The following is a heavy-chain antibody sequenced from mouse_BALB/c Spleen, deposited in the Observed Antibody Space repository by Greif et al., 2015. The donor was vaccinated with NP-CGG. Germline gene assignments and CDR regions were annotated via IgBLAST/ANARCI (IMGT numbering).Heavy chain of an antibody. V-gene: IGHV1-9*01. J-gene: IGHJ3*01. CDR3: ARGHDYFFDY. Sequence: QVQLKESGTELMRPGTSVKISCKATGYIFSSYWIEWVKQRPGHGLEWIGEIFPGSGYTNYYETFKGKATFTADTSSNTAYMQLSSLTSEDSAVYYCARGHDYFFDYWGQGTLVTVSA. CDR2: IFPGSGYT. D-gene: IGHD2-4*01. CDR1: GYIFSSYW.